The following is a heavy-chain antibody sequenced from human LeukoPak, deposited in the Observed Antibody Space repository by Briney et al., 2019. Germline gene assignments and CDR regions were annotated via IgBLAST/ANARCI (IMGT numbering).Heavy chain of an antibody. Sequence: SETLSLTCAVYGGSLSDYYWSWISQPPGEGLEWIGEIKPGGITNYNPSVKSRVTISADTSKNQLFLNVNSATAADTAVYYCVRGFSGVVGDYWGQGTLVTVSS. V-gene: IGHV4-34*01. CDR1: GGSLSDYY. CDR2: IKPGGIT. CDR3: VRGFSGVVGDY. D-gene: IGHD3-10*01. J-gene: IGHJ4*02.